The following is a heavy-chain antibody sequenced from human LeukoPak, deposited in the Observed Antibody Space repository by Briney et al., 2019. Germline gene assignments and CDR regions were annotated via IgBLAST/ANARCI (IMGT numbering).Heavy chain of an antibody. J-gene: IGHJ4*02. D-gene: IGHD3-16*01. V-gene: IGHV3-23*01. Sequence: GGSLRLSCAASGFTFSTFGMRWVRQAPGKGLEWVSTIPASGGNTYYAESVKGRFTISRDNSKNTLYLQMNSLRADDTAVYYCAKDGDWGQGTLVTVSS. CDR3: AKDGD. CDR1: GFTFSTFG. CDR2: IPASGGNT.